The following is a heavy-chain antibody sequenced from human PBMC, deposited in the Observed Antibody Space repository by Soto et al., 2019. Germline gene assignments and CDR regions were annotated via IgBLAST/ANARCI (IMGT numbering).Heavy chain of an antibody. D-gene: IGHD3-22*01. CDR2: ISSSDNII. CDR3: ARDLGYYDSSGYFDY. Sequence: RRLSCAASGFTFSDYYMSWIRQAPGKGLEWVAYISSSDNIIYYADSVKGRFTISRDNAKNSLYLQMNSLRAEDTAVYYCARDLGYYDSSGYFDYWGQGTLVTVSS. CDR1: GFTFSDYY. J-gene: IGHJ4*02. V-gene: IGHV3-11*01.